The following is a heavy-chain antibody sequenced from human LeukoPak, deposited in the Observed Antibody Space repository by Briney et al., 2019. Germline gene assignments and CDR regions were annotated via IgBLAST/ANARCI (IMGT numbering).Heavy chain of an antibody. CDR1: GGSISSSSYY. J-gene: IGHJ4*02. CDR3: ASSYCSGGSCYSGGLDY. D-gene: IGHD2-15*01. CDR2: IYYSGST. Sequence: SETLSLTCTVSGGSISSSSYYWGWIRQPPGKGLEWIGSIYYSGSTYYNPSLKSRVTISVDTSKNQFSLKLSSVTAADTAVYYCASSYCSGGSCYSGGLDYWGQGTLVTVSS. V-gene: IGHV4-39*07.